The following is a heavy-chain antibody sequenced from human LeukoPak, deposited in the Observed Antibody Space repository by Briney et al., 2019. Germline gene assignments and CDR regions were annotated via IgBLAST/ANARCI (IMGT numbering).Heavy chain of an antibody. D-gene: IGHD3-22*01. CDR3: ARARGDSSGYYPVY. CDR2: INHSGST. Sequence: SSETLSLTCAVYGGSFSGYYWSWIRQPPGKGLEWIGEINHSGSTNYNPSLKSRVTISVDTSKNQFSLKLSSVTAADTAVYYCARARGDSSGYYPVYWGQGTLVTVSS. V-gene: IGHV4-34*01. J-gene: IGHJ4*02. CDR1: GGSFSGYY.